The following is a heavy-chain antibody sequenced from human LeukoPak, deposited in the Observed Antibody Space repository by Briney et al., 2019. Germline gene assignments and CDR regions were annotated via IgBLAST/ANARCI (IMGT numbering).Heavy chain of an antibody. CDR2: ISAYNGNT. V-gene: IGHV1-18*01. CDR1: GYTFTSYG. J-gene: IGHJ4*02. Sequence: GESLKISCKASGYTFTSYGISWVRQAPGQGLEWMGWISAYNGNTNYAQKLQGRVTMTTDTSTSTAYMELRSLRSDDTAVYYCARDISGLYSSSPFDYWGQGTLVTVSS. D-gene: IGHD6-6*01. CDR3: ARDISGLYSSSPFDY.